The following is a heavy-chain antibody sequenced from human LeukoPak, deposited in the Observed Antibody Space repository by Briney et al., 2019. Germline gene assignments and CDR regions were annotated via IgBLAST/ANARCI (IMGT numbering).Heavy chain of an antibody. CDR1: GLTVSSNY. J-gene: IGHJ6*02. CDR2: ISGSGGTT. V-gene: IGHV3-23*01. CDR3: AKVSGGGLYYDGMDV. Sequence: GGSLRLSCAASGLTVSSNYMSWVRQAPGKGLEWVSVISGSGGTTYYADSVKGRFTISRDSSKNTLYLQMNSLRAEDTAVYYCAKVSGGGLYYDGMDVWGQGTTVTVSS. D-gene: IGHD1-14*01.